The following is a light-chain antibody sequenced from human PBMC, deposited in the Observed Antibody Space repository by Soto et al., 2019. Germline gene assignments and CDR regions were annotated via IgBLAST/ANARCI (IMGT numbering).Light chain of an antibody. CDR2: GDT. Sequence: QPVLTQPPSVSGAPGQRVTISCAGSSSNLVHWYQHLPGTAPRLLIFGDTNRPSGVPDRFSGSNSGNSASLAITGLQAEDEADYYCQSYDSSLSTYVFGTGTKVTVL. J-gene: IGLJ1*01. V-gene: IGLV1-40*01. CDR1: SSNL. CDR3: QSYDSSLSTYV.